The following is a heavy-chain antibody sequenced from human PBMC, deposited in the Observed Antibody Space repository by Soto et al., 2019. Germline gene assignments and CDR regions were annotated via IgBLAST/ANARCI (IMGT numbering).Heavy chain of an antibody. D-gene: IGHD2-8*01. Sequence: PGESLKISCKGSGYTFTKYWVAWVRQMPGKGLEWMGIIYPGDSDTRYSPSFEGQVIISADRSASAAYLQWTSLTASDTAMYYCARHGSDLRVSASYVFDYWGQGALVTVSS. V-gene: IGHV5-51*01. CDR1: GYTFTKYW. CDR2: IYPGDSDT. J-gene: IGHJ4*02. CDR3: ARHGSDLRVSASYVFDY.